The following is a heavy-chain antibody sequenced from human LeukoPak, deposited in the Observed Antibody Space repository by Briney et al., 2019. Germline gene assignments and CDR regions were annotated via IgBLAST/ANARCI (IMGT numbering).Heavy chain of an antibody. Sequence: ASVKVSCKTSGYTFTSYGISWVRQAPGQGLEWMAWISGYNANTKSADKFQGRVTMTTDTSTSTVYMELGSLRSDDTAVYYCARGGANSYGITDYWGQGTLVTVSS. CDR3: ARGGANSYGITDY. D-gene: IGHD5-18*01. CDR2: ISGYNANT. J-gene: IGHJ4*02. V-gene: IGHV1-18*01. CDR1: GYTFTSYG.